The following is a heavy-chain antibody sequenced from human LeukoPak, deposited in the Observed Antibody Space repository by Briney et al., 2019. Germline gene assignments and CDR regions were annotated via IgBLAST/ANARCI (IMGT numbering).Heavy chain of an antibody. J-gene: IGHJ4*02. CDR3: ARPKTDNYYWDYFDY. Sequence: PGGSLRLSCAASGFTFSSYWMSWVRQAPGKGLEWVANIKQDGSEKYYVDSVKGRFTISRDNAKNSLYLQMNSLRAEDTAVYYCARPKTDNYYWDYFDYWGQGTLVTVSS. V-gene: IGHV3-7*01. CDR1: GFTFSSYW. D-gene: IGHD1-26*01. CDR2: IKQDGSEK.